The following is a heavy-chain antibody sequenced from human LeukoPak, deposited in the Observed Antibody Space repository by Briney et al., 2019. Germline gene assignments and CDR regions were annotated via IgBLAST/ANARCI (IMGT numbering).Heavy chain of an antibody. CDR1: GFTFSSYW. CDR3: ARGDFDDYGDYVDAFEF. CDR2: IKPDGSEK. J-gene: IGHJ3*01. D-gene: IGHD4-17*01. V-gene: IGHV3-7*01. Sequence: PGGSLRLSCAASGFTFSSYWMSWVRQVPGKGLEWVANIKPDGSEKYCVGSVKGRFTICRDNAKNSLYLEMNSLRAEDTALYYCARGDFDDYGDYVDAFEFWGQGTMVTVSA.